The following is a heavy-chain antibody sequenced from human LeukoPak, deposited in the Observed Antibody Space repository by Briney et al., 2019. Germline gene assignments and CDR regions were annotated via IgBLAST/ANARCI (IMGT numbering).Heavy chain of an antibody. D-gene: IGHD4-17*01. Sequence: SQTLSLTCAISGDSVSGNSAAWNWIRQPPGKGLEWIGYIYYSGRTNYNPSLKSRVSISIDTSKNQFSLKLSSVTAADTAFYYCARSDLYGDYPPGNYWGQGTLVAVSS. V-gene: IGHV4-61*08. CDR3: ARSDLYGDYPPGNY. CDR2: IYYSGRT. CDR1: GDSVSGNSAA. J-gene: IGHJ4*02.